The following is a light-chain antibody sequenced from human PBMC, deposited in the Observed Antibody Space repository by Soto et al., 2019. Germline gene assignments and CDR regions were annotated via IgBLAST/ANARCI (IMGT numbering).Light chain of an antibody. Sequence: DVQVTQSPSFVSASVGDRVTITCRASQGIGTWLAWYQQKPGAAPNLLISGASNLESGVPARFSGTGLGTHFTCTIVSVQPADSATYYCQRTNSFPITFGQGTRLEI. CDR3: QRTNSFPIT. CDR2: GAS. CDR1: QGIGTW. J-gene: IGKJ5*01. V-gene: IGKV1D-12*01.